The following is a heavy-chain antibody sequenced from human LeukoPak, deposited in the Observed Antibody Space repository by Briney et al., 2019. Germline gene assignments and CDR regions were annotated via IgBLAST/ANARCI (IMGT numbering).Heavy chain of an antibody. D-gene: IGHD1-1*01. CDR3: ARDIRGRRSNSNLDAFDI. J-gene: IGHJ3*02. CDR2: ISSSGSTI. Sequence: GGSLRLSCAASGFTFSDYYMSWIRQAPGKGLEWVSYISSSGSTIYYADSVKGRFTISRDNAKNSLYLQMNSLRAEDTAVYYCARDIRGRRSNSNLDAFDIWGQGTMVTVSS. CDR1: GFTFSDYY. V-gene: IGHV3-11*01.